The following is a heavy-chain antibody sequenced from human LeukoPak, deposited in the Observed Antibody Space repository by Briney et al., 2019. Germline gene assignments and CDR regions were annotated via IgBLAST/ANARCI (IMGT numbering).Heavy chain of an antibody. CDR1: GYRYTSFW. Sequence: GASLEISCQGSGYRYTSFWIGWVRPMNGQGLERLVIIYPGGSDTRYSPAFQGQVTIAVVKSISSASLQWSSLNASDTAIYDCAMRRDGYNQDAFDIWVQGTMVTVCS. J-gene: IGHJ3*02. CDR2: IYPGGSDT. D-gene: IGHD5-24*01. V-gene: IGHV5-51*01. CDR3: AMRRDGYNQDAFDI.